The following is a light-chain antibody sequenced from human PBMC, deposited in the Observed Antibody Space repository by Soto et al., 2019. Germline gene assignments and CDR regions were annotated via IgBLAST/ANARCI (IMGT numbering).Light chain of an antibody. CDR3: QHYNSYSEA. V-gene: IGKV1-5*03. CDR2: KAS. J-gene: IGKJ1*01. Sequence: DIQMNHSPSTLSGSVGDRVTITCRASQTISSWLAWYQQKPGKAPKLLIYKASTLKSGVPSRFSGSGSGTEITLTISSLQPDDFATYYCQHYNSYSEAFGQGTKADIK. CDR1: QTISSW.